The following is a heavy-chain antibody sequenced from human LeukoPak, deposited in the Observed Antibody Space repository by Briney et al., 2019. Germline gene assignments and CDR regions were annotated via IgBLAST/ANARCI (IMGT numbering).Heavy chain of an antibody. CDR1: GFTFGDYS. J-gene: IGHJ6*03. V-gene: IGHV3-49*04. CDR2: IRSKTYDGTT. D-gene: IGHD3-10*01. CDR3: ARGSHPQKIPMVRGGKRPYYMDV. Sequence: GGSLRLSCTASGFTFGDYSMNWVRQPPGKGLEWVGFIRSKTYDGTTEYAASVKGRFTISRDDSKSIAYLQMNSLRAEDTAVYYCARGSHPQKIPMVRGGKRPYYMDVWGKGTTVTISS.